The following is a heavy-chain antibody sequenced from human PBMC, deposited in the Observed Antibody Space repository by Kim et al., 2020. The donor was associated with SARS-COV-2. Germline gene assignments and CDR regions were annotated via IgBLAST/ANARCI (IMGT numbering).Heavy chain of an antibody. CDR2: INHSGST. D-gene: IGHD2-21*02. V-gene: IGHV4-34*01. J-gene: IGHJ6*02. CDR3: ASRPSRHIVVVTARLAGPNYDGMDV. CDR1: GGSFSGYY. Sequence: SETLSLTCAVYGGSFSGYYWSWIRQPPGKGLEWIGEINHSGSTNYNPSLKSRVTISVDTSKNQFSLKLSSVTAADTAVYYCASRPSRHIVVVTARLAGPNYDGMDVWGQGTTVTVSS.